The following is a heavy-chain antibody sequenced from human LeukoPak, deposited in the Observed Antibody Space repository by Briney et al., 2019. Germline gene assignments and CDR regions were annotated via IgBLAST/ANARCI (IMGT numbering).Heavy chain of an antibody. Sequence: ASVKVSCTASGYTFTSYGISWVRQAPGQGLEWMGWISAYNGNTKYSQKFQGRVTITRDTSASTAYMELSSLRSEDTAVYYCARDGGSWFPDWFDPWGQGTLVTVSS. V-gene: IGHV1-18*01. CDR1: GYTFTSYG. CDR3: ARDGGSWFPDWFDP. J-gene: IGHJ5*02. D-gene: IGHD6-13*01. CDR2: ISAYNGNT.